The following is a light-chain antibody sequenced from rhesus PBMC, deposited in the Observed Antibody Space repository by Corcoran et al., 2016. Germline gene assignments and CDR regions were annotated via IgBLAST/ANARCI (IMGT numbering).Light chain of an antibody. CDR1: QSVGSF. CDR2: GPS. CDR3: QQSSNLFT. V-gene: IGKV3-24*04. Sequence: EIVVTQSPATLSLSPGERAILSCRASQSVGSFLAWYQQKPGQAPRLLLYGPSSRATGIPDRFSGSVSGTDFILTISSLEPEDVGVYYCQQSSNLFTFGPGTKLDIK. J-gene: IGKJ3*01.